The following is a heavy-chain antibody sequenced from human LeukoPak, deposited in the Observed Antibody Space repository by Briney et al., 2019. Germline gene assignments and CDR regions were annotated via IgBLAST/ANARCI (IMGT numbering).Heavy chain of an antibody. CDR3: ARDLGLGLDGD. CDR2: IKHDGNED. CDR1: GFTFSNYW. D-gene: IGHD3/OR15-3a*01. V-gene: IGHV3-7*01. Sequence: GGSLRLSCAASGFTFSNYWMTWVRQAPGKGLEWVANIKHDGNEDYYLDSVKGRFTISRDNAKSSMWLQMNSLRDEDTAVYYCARDLGLGLDGDWGQGTLVTVSS. J-gene: IGHJ4*02.